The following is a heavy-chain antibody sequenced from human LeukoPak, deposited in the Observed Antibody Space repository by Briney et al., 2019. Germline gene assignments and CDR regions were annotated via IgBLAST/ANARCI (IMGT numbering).Heavy chain of an antibody. Sequence: GGSLRLTCAASGFSVSSNYMSWVRQAPGKGLEYVSAISSNGGSTYYANSVKGRFTISRDNSKNTLYLQMGSLRAEDMAVYYCARSQWELLRVFDYWGQGTLVTVSS. V-gene: IGHV3-64*01. CDR2: ISSNGGST. CDR1: GFSVSSNY. D-gene: IGHD1-26*01. J-gene: IGHJ4*02. CDR3: ARSQWELLRVFDY.